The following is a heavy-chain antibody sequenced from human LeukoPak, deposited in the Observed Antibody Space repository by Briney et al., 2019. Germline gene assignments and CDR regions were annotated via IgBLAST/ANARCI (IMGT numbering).Heavy chain of an antibody. D-gene: IGHD6-6*01. Sequence: KPSETLSLTCTVSGGSISTYYWSWIRRPPGKGLEWIAYIHASGPTNYNPSLKSRISISVDTSKNQFSLKLSSVTAADTAVYYCARHDAGIAARPFDNWGQGTLVTVSS. V-gene: IGHV4-4*09. CDR1: GGSISTYY. J-gene: IGHJ4*02. CDR2: IHASGPT. CDR3: ARHDAGIAARPFDN.